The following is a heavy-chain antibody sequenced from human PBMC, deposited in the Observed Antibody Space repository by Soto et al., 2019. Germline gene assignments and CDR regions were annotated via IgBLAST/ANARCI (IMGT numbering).Heavy chain of an antibody. J-gene: IGHJ5*02. CDR1: GFTVSSNY. D-gene: IGHD1-26*01. CDR3: AIDRWDAHGAS. CDR2: IYSGGST. Sequence: GGSLRLSCAASGFTVSSNYMSWVRQAPGKGLEWVSVIYSGGSTYYADSVKGRFTISRHNSKNTVHLQMNSLRAEDSAVYYCAIDRWDAHGASWGQGTLVTVSS. V-gene: IGHV3-53*01.